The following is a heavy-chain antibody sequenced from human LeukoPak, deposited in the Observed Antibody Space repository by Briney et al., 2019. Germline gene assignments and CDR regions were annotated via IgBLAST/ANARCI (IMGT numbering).Heavy chain of an antibody. CDR3: AREGEHYVGVEYYYYGMDV. Sequence: PGGSLRLSCAASGFTVNNNYMSWVRQAPGKGLEWVSVIYSGGSTYYADSVKGRFTISRDNFKNTVYLQMISLRAEDTAVYYCAREGEHYVGVEYYYYGMDVWGQGTTVTVSS. CDR2: IYSGGST. V-gene: IGHV3-66*01. J-gene: IGHJ6*02. CDR1: GFTVNNNY. D-gene: IGHD1-26*01.